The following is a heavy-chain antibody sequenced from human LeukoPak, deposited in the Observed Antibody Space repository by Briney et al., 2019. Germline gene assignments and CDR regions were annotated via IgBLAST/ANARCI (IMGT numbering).Heavy chain of an antibody. Sequence: GGSLRLSCAASGFAFSNAWMSWVRQAPGKGLEWVGRIKSKTDGGTTDYAAPVKGRFTISRDDSKNTLYLQMNSLKTEDTAVYYCTTERLFREAYDYWGQGTLVTVPS. CDR3: TTERLFREAYDY. D-gene: IGHD3-10*01. J-gene: IGHJ4*02. V-gene: IGHV3-15*01. CDR2: IKSKTDGGTT. CDR1: GFAFSNAW.